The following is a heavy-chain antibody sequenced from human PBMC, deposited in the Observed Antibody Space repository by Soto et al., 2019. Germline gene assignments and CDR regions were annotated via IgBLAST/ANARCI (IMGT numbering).Heavy chain of an antibody. CDR3: AKVKKSGPDGYYDMDV. CDR2: ISGSGGST. Sequence: HPGGSLRLSCAASGFTFSTYAMSWVRQAPGKGLEWVSAISGSGGSTYYADSVKGRFTISRDNSKNTLYLQMNSLRAEDTAVYYCAKVKKSGPDGYYDMDVWGKGTTVTVSS. V-gene: IGHV3-23*01. CDR1: GFTFSTYA. J-gene: IGHJ6*03. D-gene: IGHD6-13*01.